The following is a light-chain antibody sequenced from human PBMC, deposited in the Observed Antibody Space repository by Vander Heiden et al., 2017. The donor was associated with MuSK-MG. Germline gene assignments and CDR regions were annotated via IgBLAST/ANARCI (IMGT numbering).Light chain of an antibody. V-gene: IGKV1-9*01. CDR2: AAS. CDR3: QQLNSYPARYT. CDR1: QGISSY. Sequence: DIQLTQSPSFLSASVGDRVTITCRASQGISSYLAWYQQKPGKAPKLLIYAASTLQSGVPSRFSGSGSGTEFTLTSSSLQTEDFATYYCQQLNSYPARYTCGQGTKLEIK. J-gene: IGKJ2*01.